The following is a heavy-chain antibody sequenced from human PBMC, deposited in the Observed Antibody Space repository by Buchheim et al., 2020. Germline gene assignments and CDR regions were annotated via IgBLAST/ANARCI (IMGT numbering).Heavy chain of an antibody. CDR2: IYWNDDK. CDR3: AHREDIVVVPAAIGWFDP. J-gene: IGHJ5*02. V-gene: IGHV2-5*01. Sequence: QITLKESGPTLVKPTQTLTLTCTFSGFSLSTSRVGVGWIRQPPGKALEWLALIYWNDDKRYSPSLKSRLTITKDTSKNQVVLTMTNMDPVDTATYYCAHREDIVVVPAAIGWFDPWGQGTL. D-gene: IGHD2-2*01. CDR1: GFSLSTSRVG.